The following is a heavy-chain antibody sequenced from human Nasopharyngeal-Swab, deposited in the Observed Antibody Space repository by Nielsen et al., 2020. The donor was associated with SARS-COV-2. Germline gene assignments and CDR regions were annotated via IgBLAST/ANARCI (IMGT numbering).Heavy chain of an antibody. CDR2: IYTSGST. CDR3: ASTAMGIGIGSEYYFDY. V-gene: IGHV4-61*02. J-gene: IGHJ4*02. CDR1: GGSIRSGSYY. D-gene: IGHD5-18*01. Sequence: SETLSLTCTVSGGSIRSGSYYWRWIRQPAGKGLEWIGRIYTSGSTNYNPSLKSRVTISVDTSKNQFSLKLSSVTAADTAVYYCASTAMGIGIGSEYYFDYWGQGTLVTVSS.